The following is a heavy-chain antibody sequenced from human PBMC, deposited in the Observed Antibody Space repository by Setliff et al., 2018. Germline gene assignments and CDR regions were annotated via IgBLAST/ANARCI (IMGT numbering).Heavy chain of an antibody. D-gene: IGHD6-19*01. J-gene: IGHJ4*02. CDR3: ARSRIAVARDLDY. CDR1: GYTFTGYY. CDR2: INPNSGGT. V-gene: IGHV1-2*02. Sequence: ASVKVSCKASGYTFTGYYMHWVRQAPGQGLEWMGWINPNSGGTNYAQKFQGRVTMTRDTSISTAYMELSSLRSDDTAVYYCARSRIAVARDLDYWGQGTLVTVSS.